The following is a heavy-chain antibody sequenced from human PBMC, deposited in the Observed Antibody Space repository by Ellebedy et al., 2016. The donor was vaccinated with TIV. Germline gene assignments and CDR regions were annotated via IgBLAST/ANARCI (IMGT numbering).Heavy chain of an antibody. CDR2: INQSGFT. J-gene: IGHJ4*02. D-gene: IGHD6-13*01. CDR3: VGAGRQQLALDS. CDR1: GGSSSGYY. Sequence: MPSETLSLTCAVSGGSSSGYYWTWIRQSPGKGLEWIGEINQSGFTNYNPSLKSRLSISVDTSKNLFSLQLSSVTAADTAVYYCVGAGRQQLALDSWGQGTLVTVS. V-gene: IGHV4-34*01.